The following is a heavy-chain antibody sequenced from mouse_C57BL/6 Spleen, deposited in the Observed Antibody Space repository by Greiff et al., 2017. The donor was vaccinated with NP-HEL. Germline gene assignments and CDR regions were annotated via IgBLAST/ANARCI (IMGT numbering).Heavy chain of an antibody. CDR2: INPGTGCT. D-gene: IGHD2-4*01. V-gene: IGHV1-15*01. J-gene: IGHJ3*01. CDR1: GYTFTDYE. CDR3: ARNDYDSAWFAY. Sequence: VQLQQSGAELVRPGASVTLSCKASGYTFTDYEMHWVKQTPVHGLEWIGAINPGTGCTAYNQKFKGKAILTADKSSSTAYMQLSSLTSEDSAVYYCARNDYDSAWFAYWGQGTTLTVSA.